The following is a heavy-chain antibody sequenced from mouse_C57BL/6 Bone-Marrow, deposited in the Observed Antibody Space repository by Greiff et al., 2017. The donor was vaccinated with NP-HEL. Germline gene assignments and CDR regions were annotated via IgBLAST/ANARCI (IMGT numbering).Heavy chain of an antibody. CDR2: INPGSGGT. Sequence: VKLQQSGAEVVRPGTSVKVSCKASGYAFTIYLIEWVKQRPGQGLEWVGVINPGSGGTNYNEKFKGKATLTADKSSNTAYMQLSSLTSEDSAVYFCARELRWYFDVWGTGTTVTVSS. J-gene: IGHJ1*03. V-gene: IGHV1-54*01. CDR3: ARELRWYFDV. D-gene: IGHD1-1*01. CDR1: GYAFTIYL.